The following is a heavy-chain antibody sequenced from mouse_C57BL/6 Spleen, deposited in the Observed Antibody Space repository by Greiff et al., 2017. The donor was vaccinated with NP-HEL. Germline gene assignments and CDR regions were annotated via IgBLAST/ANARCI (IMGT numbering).Heavy chain of an antibody. Sequence: QVQLQQPGAELVMPGASVKLSCKASGYTFTSYWMHWVKQRPGQGLEWIGEIDPSDSYTNYNQKFKGKSTLTVDKSSSTAYMQLSSLTSEDSAVYYCARTPYYYGSSHYFDYWGQGTTLTVSS. CDR3: ARTPYYYGSSHYFDY. V-gene: IGHV1-69*01. J-gene: IGHJ2*01. CDR2: IDPSDSYT. CDR1: GYTFTSYW. D-gene: IGHD1-1*01.